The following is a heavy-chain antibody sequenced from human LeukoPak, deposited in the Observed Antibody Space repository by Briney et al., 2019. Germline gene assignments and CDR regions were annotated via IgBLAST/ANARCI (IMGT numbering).Heavy chain of an antibody. V-gene: IGHV3-15*01. J-gene: IGHJ5*02. Sequence: GGSLRLSCAASRFSFSAYPMGWVRQAPGKGLEWDGRIKSKTDSGTTDYAAPVKGRFTISRDDPKNTLYLQMNSLKTEDTAVYYCTTDKEEPPPYYDFWSGYWSGGLFDPWGQGTLVTVSS. CDR3: TTDKEEPPPYYDFWSGYWSGGLFDP. CDR2: IKSKTDSGTT. D-gene: IGHD3-3*01. CDR1: RFSFSAYP.